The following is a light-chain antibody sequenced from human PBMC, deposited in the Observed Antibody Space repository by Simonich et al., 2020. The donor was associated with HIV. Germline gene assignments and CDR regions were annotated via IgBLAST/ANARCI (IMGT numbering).Light chain of an antibody. CDR1: QSLLHSNGYNY. CDR3: MQALQTPFT. CDR2: LGS. V-gene: IGKV2-28*01. J-gene: IGKJ3*01. Sequence: DIVMTQSPLSLPVTPGEPASISCRSSQSLLHSNGYNYLDWYLQKPGQSPQLLIYLGSNRASGVPDRFSGSGSGTDFTLKICRVEAEDVGVYYSMQALQTPFTFGPGTKVDIK.